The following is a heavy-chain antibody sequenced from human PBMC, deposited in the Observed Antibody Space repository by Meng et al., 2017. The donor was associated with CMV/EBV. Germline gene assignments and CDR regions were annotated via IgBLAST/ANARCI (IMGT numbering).Heavy chain of an antibody. D-gene: IGHD3-3*01. J-gene: IGHJ4*02. CDR1: GGSISSYY. CDR2: IYYSGST. V-gene: IGHV4-59*07. CDR3: ASSVYYDFWSGSQTFNY. Sequence: QVELVESGPGLVTPADTLSLTCTVSGGSISSYYWSWIRQPPGKGLEWIGYIYYSGSTNYNPSLKSRVTISVDTSKNQFSLKLSSVTAADTAVYYCASSVYYDFWSGSQTFNYWGQGTLVTVSS.